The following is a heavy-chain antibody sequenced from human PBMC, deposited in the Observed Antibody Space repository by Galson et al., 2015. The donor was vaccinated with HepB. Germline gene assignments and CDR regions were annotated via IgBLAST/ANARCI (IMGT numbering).Heavy chain of an antibody. Sequence: SLRLSCAASGFTFSRYAMPWVRQAPGKGLEWISSITSNGGRTFYTNSVKGRFTIPRDNSRNTVVLQLSSLRPEDTAVYYCAKDGIMVSNNPYQLHFWGQGTLVSVSS. J-gene: IGHJ4*02. D-gene: IGHD2-8*01. CDR2: ITSNGGRT. CDR3: AKDGIMVSNNPYQLHF. V-gene: IGHV3-23*01. CDR1: GFTFSRYA.